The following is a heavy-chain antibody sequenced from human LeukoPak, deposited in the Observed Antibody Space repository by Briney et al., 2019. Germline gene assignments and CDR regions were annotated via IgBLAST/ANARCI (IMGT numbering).Heavy chain of an antibody. CDR2: INPNSGGT. D-gene: IGHD2-15*01. Sequence: ASVKVSCKASGYTFTGYYMHWVRQAPGQGLEWMGWINPNSGGTNYAQKFQGRDTMTRDTSISTAYMELSRLRSDDTAVYYCARDLTLYCSGGSCFHDLYYFDYWGQGTLVTVSS. CDR3: ARDLTLYCSGGSCFHDLYYFDY. J-gene: IGHJ4*02. V-gene: IGHV1-2*02. CDR1: GYTFTGYY.